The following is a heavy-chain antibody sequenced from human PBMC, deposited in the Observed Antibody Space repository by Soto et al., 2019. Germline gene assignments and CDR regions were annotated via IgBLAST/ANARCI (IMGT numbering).Heavy chain of an antibody. CDR1: GGSISSYY. CDR2: IYYSGST. Sequence: SETLSLTCTVSGGSISSYYWSWIRQPPGKGLEWIGYIYYSGSTNYNPSLKSRVTISVDTSKNQFSLELSSVTAADTAVYYCARLYSSGWPRKNGMDVWGQGTTVTVSS. CDR3: ARLYSSGWPRKNGMDV. D-gene: IGHD6-19*01. J-gene: IGHJ6*02. V-gene: IGHV4-59*01.